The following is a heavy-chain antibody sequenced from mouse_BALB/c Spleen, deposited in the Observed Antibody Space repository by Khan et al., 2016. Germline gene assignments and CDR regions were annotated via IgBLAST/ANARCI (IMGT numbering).Heavy chain of an antibody. Sequence: EVQLQESGPDLVKPSQSLSLTCTVTGCSITSDYSWHWIRQFPGNKLEWMGNIPYSGSTTYNPSLISLISITRDTSKYQFFLQLNSVTTEDTATNCWASPRPDWYFDVWGAGTTVTVSS. V-gene: IGHV3-1*02. CDR1: GCSITSDYS. J-gene: IGHJ1*01. CDR3: ASPRPDWYFDV. CDR2: IPYSGST.